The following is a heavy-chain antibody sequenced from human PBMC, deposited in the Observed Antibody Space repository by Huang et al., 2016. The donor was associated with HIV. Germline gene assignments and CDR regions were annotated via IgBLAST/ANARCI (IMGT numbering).Heavy chain of an antibody. D-gene: IGHD3-22*01. CDR3: ARLSYERIFIDV. V-gene: IGHV4-39*01. CDR2: AYYTGSN. CDR1: GGSISSSSYY. J-gene: IGHJ6*02. Sequence: ESGPGLVKPSETLSLTCTVSGGSISSSSYYWGWTRQPPGKGLEFIATAYYTGSNYNNPSLKSRLTIPVDPSKSRFSRRLSSVTAADTAVYDCARLSYERIFIDVWGQGTTVTVSS.